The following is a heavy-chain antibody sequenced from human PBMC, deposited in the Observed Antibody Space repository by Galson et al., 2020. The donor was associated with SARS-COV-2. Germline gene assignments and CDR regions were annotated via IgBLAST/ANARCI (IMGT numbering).Heavy chain of an antibody. CDR3: AKDWDIVVVPSFGMDV. Sequence: GGSLRLSCAASGFTFRNSGMHWVRQAPGKGLEWVAVISYDGINKYYVDSVKDRFTISRDNSKNMLYLQMSSLRAEDTALYYCAKDWDIVVVPSFGMDVWGQGTTVTVSS. D-gene: IGHD2-21*01. CDR1: GFTFRNSG. V-gene: IGHV3-30*18. CDR2: ISYDGINK. J-gene: IGHJ6*02.